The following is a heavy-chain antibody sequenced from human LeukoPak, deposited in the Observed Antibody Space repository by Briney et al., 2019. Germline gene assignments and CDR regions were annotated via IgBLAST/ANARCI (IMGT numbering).Heavy chain of an antibody. CDR2: ISSSSSTV. CDR1: GFTFSSYE. J-gene: IGHJ5*02. D-gene: IGHD3-9*01. Sequence: GGSLRLSCAASGFTFSSYEMNWVRQAPGKGLEWVSYISSSSSTVYYADSVKGRFTISRDNAKSSLYLQMNSLRTEDTAVYYCARAGSYYDILTGQNWFDPWGQGTLVTVSS. CDR3: ARAGSYYDILTGQNWFDP. V-gene: IGHV3-48*01.